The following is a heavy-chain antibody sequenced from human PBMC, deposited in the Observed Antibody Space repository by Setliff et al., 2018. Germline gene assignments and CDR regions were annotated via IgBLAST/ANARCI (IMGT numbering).Heavy chain of an antibody. Sequence: KPSETLSLTCTVSGGSISSGSYYWSWIRQPAGKGLEWIGRIYTSGSTNYNPSPKSRVTISVDTSKNQFSLKLSSVTAADTAVYYCARTRGSSGWLNWFDPWGQGALVTVSS. CDR1: GGSISSGSYY. D-gene: IGHD6-19*01. CDR2: IYTSGST. CDR3: ARTRGSSGWLNWFDP. V-gene: IGHV4-61*02. J-gene: IGHJ5*02.